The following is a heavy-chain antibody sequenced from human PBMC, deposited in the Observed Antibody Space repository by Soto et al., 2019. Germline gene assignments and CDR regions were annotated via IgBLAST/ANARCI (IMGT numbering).Heavy chain of an antibody. V-gene: IGHV3-72*01. CDR3: ARENYNWFDP. J-gene: IGHJ5*02. CDR1: GFTLSDHY. Sequence: SGGSLRLSCAGSGFTLSDHYIDWVRQAPGKGLEWVGRSRDKAQGYSTAYAASVKGRFTTSRDESKNSVYLQMNSLRAEDTAVYYCARENYNWFDPWGQGTLVTVSS. CDR2: SRDKAQGYST.